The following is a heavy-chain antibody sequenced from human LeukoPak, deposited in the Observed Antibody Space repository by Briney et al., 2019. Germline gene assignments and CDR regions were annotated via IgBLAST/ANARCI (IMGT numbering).Heavy chain of an antibody. D-gene: IGHD3-10*01. CDR1: GFTFSSYG. J-gene: IGHJ4*02. CDR3: ALTYGSGSYPSDY. Sequence: PGRSLRLSCAASGFTFSSYGMHWVRQAPGKGLEWVSSISSSSSYIYYADSVKGRFTISRDNAKNSLYLQMNSLRAEDTAVYYCALTYGSGSYPSDYWGQGTLVTVSS. CDR2: ISSSSSYI. V-gene: IGHV3-21*01.